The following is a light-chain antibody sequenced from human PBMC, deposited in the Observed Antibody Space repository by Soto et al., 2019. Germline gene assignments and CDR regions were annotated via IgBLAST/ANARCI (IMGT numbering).Light chain of an antibody. CDR2: DAS. J-gene: IGKJ1*01. Sequence: EIVLTQSPATLSLSPGERATLSCRASQSVSSYLAWYQQKPGQAPRLLIYDASNRATGIPARFSGSGSGTDFTLTISSLEPEDFAVYYCQQRSNWPPWTFGQGIKVAIK. V-gene: IGKV3-11*01. CDR1: QSVSSY. CDR3: QQRSNWPPWT.